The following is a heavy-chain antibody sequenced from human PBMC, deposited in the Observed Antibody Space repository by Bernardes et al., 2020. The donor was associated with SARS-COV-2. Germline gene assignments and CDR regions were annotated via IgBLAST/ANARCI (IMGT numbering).Heavy chain of an antibody. CDR2: ISGDGYNK. CDR1: GFTFSSYS. D-gene: IGHD6-19*01. V-gene: IGHV3-64D*06. J-gene: IGHJ4*02. Sequence: GGSLRLSCSASGFTFSSYSMHWVRQAPGKGLEYVSGISGDGYNKQYADSVEDRFTISRDNSKDTLYLQLTSLRLEDTAVYYCVKADYKFFWPSSGWGGHFFDNWGQVSLLTVSS. CDR3: VKADYKFFWPSSGWGGHFFDN.